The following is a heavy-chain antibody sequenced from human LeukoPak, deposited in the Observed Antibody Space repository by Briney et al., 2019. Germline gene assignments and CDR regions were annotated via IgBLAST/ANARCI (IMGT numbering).Heavy chain of an antibody. CDR1: GFTFSSYE. V-gene: IGHV3-48*03. D-gene: IGHD2-21*02. CDR3: ARVCGGDCYSYYYYYYGMDV. CDR2: ISSRGSTI. Sequence: GGSLRLSCAASGFTFSSYEMNWVRQAPGKGLEWVSYISSRGSTIYYADSVRGRFTISRDNAKNSLYLQMNSLRAEDTAVYYCARVCGGDCYSYYYYYYGMDVWGKGTTVTVSS. J-gene: IGHJ6*04.